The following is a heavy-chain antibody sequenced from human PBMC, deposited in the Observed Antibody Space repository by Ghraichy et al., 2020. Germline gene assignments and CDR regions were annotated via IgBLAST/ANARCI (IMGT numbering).Heavy chain of an antibody. CDR3: AKDRCSSTSCYLDYYYYYGMDV. CDR2: ISYDGSNK. Sequence: SLNISCAASGFTFSSYGMHWVRQAPGKGLEWVAVISYDGSNKYYADSVKGRFTISRDNSKNTLYLQMNSLRAEDTAVYYCAKDRCSSTSCYLDYYYYYGMDVWGQGTTVTVSS. CDR1: GFTFSSYG. V-gene: IGHV3-30*18. J-gene: IGHJ6*02. D-gene: IGHD2-2*01.